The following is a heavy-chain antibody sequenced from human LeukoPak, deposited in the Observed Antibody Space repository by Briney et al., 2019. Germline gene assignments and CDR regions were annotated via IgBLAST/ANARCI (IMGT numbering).Heavy chain of an antibody. V-gene: IGHV1-2*02. CDR1: GYTFTGYY. CDR3: AREGRYDILTGYHGPDAFDI. D-gene: IGHD3-9*01. Sequence: ASVKVSCKASGYTFTGYYMHWVRQAPGQGLEWMGWINPNSGGTNYAQKFQGRVTMTRDTSISTAYMELSRLRSDDTAVYYCAREGRYDILTGYHGPDAFDIWGQGTMVTVSS. J-gene: IGHJ3*02. CDR2: INPNSGGT.